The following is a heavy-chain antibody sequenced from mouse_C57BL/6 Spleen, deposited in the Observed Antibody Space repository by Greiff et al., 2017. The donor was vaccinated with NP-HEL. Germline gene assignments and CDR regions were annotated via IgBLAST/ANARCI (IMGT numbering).Heavy chain of an antibody. J-gene: IGHJ1*03. CDR2: ISSGGDYI. CDR1: GFTFSSYA. V-gene: IGHV5-9-1*02. D-gene: IGHD1-1*01. Sequence: EVKVVESGEGLVKPGGSLKLSCAASGFTFSSYAMSWVRQTPEKRLEWVAYISSGGDYIYYADTVKGRFTISRDNARNTLYLQMSSLKSEDTAMYYCTRENGSHWYFDVWGTGTTVTVSS. CDR3: TRENGSHWYFDV.